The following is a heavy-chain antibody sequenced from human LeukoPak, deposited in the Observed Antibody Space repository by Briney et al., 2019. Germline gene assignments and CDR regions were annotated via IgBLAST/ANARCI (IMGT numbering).Heavy chain of an antibody. CDR3: ARGPRYSGSSGTLDY. CDR1: GDSDSSNSAA. J-gene: IGHJ4*02. Sequence: SQTLSLTCAISGDSDSSNSAAWNWIRQSPSRGLEWLGRTYYRSKWYNDYAVSVKSRITINPDTSKNQFSLQLNSVTPEDTAVYYCARGPRYSGSSGTLDYWGQGTLVTVSS. CDR2: TYYRSKWYN. V-gene: IGHV6-1*01. D-gene: IGHD1-26*01.